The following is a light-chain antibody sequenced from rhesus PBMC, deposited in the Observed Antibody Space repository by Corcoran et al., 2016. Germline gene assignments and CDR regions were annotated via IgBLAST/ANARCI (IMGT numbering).Light chain of an antibody. V-gene: IGKV1-69*01. CDR3: QQHNNFPWT. J-gene: IGKJ1*01. CDR2: RAS. Sequence: DIQMTQSPPSLAASVGDRVTITCRASQGISNWLAWYQQKPGKAPKLLLYRASNLETGVPSRFSGSGSGTDFTLTISSLQPEDIATDYCQQHNNFPWTFGQGTKVEIK. CDR1: QGISNW.